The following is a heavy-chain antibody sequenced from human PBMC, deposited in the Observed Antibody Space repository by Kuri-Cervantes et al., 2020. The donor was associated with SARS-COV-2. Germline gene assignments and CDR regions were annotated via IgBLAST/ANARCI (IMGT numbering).Heavy chain of an antibody. V-gene: IGHV3-23*01. CDR3: ASEWEPYYFDY. Sequence: GGSLRLSCAASGFTFSSYAMSWVRQAPEKGLEWVSAISGSGGSTYYADSVKGRFTISRDNSKNTLYLQMSSLRAEDTAVYYCASEWEPYYFDYWGQGTLVTVSS. J-gene: IGHJ4*02. CDR2: ISGSGGST. D-gene: IGHD1-26*01. CDR1: GFTFSSYA.